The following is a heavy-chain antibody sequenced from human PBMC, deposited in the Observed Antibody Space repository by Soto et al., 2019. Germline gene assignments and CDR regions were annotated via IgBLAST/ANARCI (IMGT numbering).Heavy chain of an antibody. CDR2: IYYSGST. CDR1: GGSISSSSYY. D-gene: IGHD2-15*01. J-gene: IGHJ3*02. CDR3: ARLVRDIVVVVATDAFDI. Sequence: ETLSLTCTVSGGSISSSSYYWGWIRQPPGKGLEWIGSIYYSGSTYYNPSLKSRVTISVDTSKNQFSLKLSSVTAADTAVYYCARLVRDIVVVVATDAFDIWGQGTMV. V-gene: IGHV4-39*01.